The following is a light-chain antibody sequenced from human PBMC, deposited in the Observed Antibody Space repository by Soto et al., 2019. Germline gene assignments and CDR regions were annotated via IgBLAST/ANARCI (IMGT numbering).Light chain of an antibody. V-gene: IGLV4-69*01. J-gene: IGLJ2*01. CDR1: SGHSRYA. CDR3: QTWATGIQI. CDR2: LNSDGSH. Sequence: QPVLTQSPSASASLGASVKLTCTLSSGHSRYAIAWHQQQPEKGPRYLMKLNSDGSHSKGDGIPDRFSGSSSGAERYLTISSLQSEDEADYYCQTWATGIQIFGGGTKLTVL.